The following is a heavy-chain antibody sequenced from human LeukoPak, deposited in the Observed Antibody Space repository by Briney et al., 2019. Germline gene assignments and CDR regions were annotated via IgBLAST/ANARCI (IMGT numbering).Heavy chain of an antibody. D-gene: IGHD2-2*01. CDR3: AKVVAAYGYAFDM. J-gene: IGHJ3*02. V-gene: IGHV3-23*01. CDR2: ISNSGGST. Sequence: GGSLRLSCAASGFTFSSYAMSWVRQAPGEGLEWVSAISNSGGSTYYADSVKGRFTISRDNSKNTLYVQMNSLRAEDTAVYYCAKVVAAYGYAFDMWGQGTMVTVSS. CDR1: GFTFSSYA.